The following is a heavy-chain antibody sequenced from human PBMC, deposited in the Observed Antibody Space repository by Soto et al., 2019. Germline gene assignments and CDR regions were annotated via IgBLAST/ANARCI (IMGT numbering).Heavy chain of an antibody. J-gene: IGHJ4*02. CDR2: ISYDGSNK. CDR1: GFTFNSYG. Sequence: QVQLVESGGGVVQPGRSLRLSCAASGFTFNSYGMHWVRQAPGKGLEWVAVISYDGSNKYYPDSVKGRFTISRDNSKNTQYLQMNSMRAEDTAVYYCAKARTYYDFLSGYFDYWGQGTLVTVSS. D-gene: IGHD3-3*01. V-gene: IGHV3-30*18. CDR3: AKARTYYDFLSGYFDY.